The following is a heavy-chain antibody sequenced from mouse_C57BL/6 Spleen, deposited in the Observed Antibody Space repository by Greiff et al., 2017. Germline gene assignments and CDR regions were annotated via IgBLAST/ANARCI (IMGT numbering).Heavy chain of an antibody. CDR2: IYPGGGYT. V-gene: IGHV1-63*01. CDR1: GYTFTNYW. CDR3: ARGDYYGSSYSYYFDY. Sequence: VKLQESGAELVRPGTSVKMSCKASGYTFTNYWIGWAKQRPGHGLEWIGDIYPGGGYTNYNEKFKGKATLTADKSSSTAYMQFSSLTSEDSAIYYCARGDYYGSSYSYYFDYWGQGTTLTVSS. J-gene: IGHJ2*01. D-gene: IGHD1-1*01.